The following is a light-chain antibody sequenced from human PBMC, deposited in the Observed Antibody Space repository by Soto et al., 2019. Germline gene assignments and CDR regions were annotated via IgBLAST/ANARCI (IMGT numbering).Light chain of an antibody. CDR3: QQRSNWPIT. Sequence: EIVLTQSPATLSLSPGERATLSCRASQSVSSYLAWYQQKPGKAPRLLIYDASNRATGIPARFSGSGSGTDFPLTINSLEPEDFAVYYCQQRSNWPITFGQGTRLEI. CDR2: DAS. V-gene: IGKV3-11*01. CDR1: QSVSSY. J-gene: IGKJ5*01.